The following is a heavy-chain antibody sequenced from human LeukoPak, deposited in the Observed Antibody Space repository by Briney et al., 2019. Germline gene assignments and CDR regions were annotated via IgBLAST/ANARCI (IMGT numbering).Heavy chain of an antibody. CDR1: GGSISSGSYY. V-gene: IGHV4-61*02. J-gene: IGHJ6*03. D-gene: IGHD2/OR15-2a*01. CDR3: ARETGTFGGYYYYYYMDV. CDR2: IYTSGST. Sequence: PSETLSLTCTVSGGSISSGSYYWSWIRQPAGKGLEWIGRIYTSGSTNYNPSLKSRVTISVDTSKNQFSLKLSSVTAADTAVYYCARETGTFGGYYYYYYMDVWGKGTTVTISS.